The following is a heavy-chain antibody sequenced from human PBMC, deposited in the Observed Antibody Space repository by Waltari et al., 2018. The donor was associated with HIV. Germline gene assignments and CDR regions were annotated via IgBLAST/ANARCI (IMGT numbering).Heavy chain of an antibody. CDR2: IYYTGRA. J-gene: IGHJ2*01. D-gene: IGHD1-26*01. CDR3: ARHALRVGAAYWNFDL. V-gene: IGHV4-39*01. CDR1: GGSVRSSRYS. Sequence: QLPLQEWGPGRVTASETPSPTCTVPGGSVRSSRYSWGWIRQPPGKGMEWVGRIYYTGRAYYNPSLKSRVTISVDTSKNQFSLKVTSVTAADTAVYYCARHALRVGAAYWNFDLWGRGTLVTVSS.